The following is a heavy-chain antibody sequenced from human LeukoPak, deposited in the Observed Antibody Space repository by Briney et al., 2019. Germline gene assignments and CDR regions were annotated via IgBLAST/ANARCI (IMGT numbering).Heavy chain of an antibody. V-gene: IGHV3-66*02. CDR3: ARGVGIAAAGTISSWFDP. Sequence: GGSLRLSCAASGFTVSSNYMSWVRQAPGKGLEWVSVIYRGGSTYYADSVKGRFTISRDNSKNTLYLQMNSLRAEDTAVYYCARGVGIAAAGTISSWFDPWGQGTLVTVSS. J-gene: IGHJ5*02. CDR2: IYRGGST. CDR1: GFTVSSNY. D-gene: IGHD6-13*01.